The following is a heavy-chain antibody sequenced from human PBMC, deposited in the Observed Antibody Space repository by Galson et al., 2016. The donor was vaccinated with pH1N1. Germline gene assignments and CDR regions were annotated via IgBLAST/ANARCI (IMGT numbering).Heavy chain of an antibody. J-gene: IGHJ4*02. CDR2: MSAYNGNT. CDR1: GYTFTNYG. V-gene: IGHV1-18*01. Sequence: VKVSCQASGYTFTNYGITWVRQAPGQGLEWMAWMSAYNGNTNYAQKFQGRVTMATDTSTNTAYMELRNLTSDDTAVYYCARDVRISLWLPDFWGQGTLVTVSS. CDR3: ARDVRISLWLPDF. D-gene: IGHD5-18*01.